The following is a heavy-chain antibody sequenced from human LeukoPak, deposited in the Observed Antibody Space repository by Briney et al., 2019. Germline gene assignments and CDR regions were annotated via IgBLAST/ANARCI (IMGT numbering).Heavy chain of an antibody. CDR1: GFTFSSYG. V-gene: IGHV3-30*02. D-gene: IGHD6-19*01. J-gene: IGHJ4*02. CDR3: AKAYPGIAVAGTLDY. CDR2: IHYDGSNK. Sequence: GGSLRLSCAASGFTFSSYGMHWVRQAPGKGLEWVAFIHYDGSNKYYADSVKGRFPISRDNSKNTLYLQMNSLRAEDTAVYYCAKAYPGIAVAGTLDYWGQGTLVTVSS.